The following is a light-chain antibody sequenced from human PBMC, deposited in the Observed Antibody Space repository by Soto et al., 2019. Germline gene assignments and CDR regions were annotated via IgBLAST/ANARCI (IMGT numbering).Light chain of an antibody. V-gene: IGKV3-11*01. J-gene: IGKJ4*01. CDR3: QHRSNWALT. Sequence: EIVLTQSPATMSLSPGERATLSCRASQIVTSYLAWYQHRPGQAPRLLIYDASNRATGIPPRFSGSGSGTDFTLTISSLEPEDFAVYYCQHRSNWALTFGGGTKVEIK. CDR1: QIVTSY. CDR2: DAS.